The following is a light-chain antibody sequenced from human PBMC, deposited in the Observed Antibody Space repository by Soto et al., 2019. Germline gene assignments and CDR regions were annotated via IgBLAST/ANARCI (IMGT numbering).Light chain of an antibody. Sequence: QAVVTQPPSASGTPGQRVTISCSGSSSNIGSNTVNWYQQLPGTAPKLLIYNNNQRPSGVPDRFSGSKSGTSASLAISGLQSEDDADYYCAAWDDSLNGPVFGGGTKLTVL. J-gene: IGLJ2*01. V-gene: IGLV1-44*01. CDR1: SSNIGSNT. CDR2: NNN. CDR3: AAWDDSLNGPV.